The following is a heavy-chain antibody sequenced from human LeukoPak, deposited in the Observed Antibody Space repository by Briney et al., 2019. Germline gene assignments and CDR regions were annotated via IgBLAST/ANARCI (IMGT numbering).Heavy chain of an antibody. CDR2: INPNSGGT. CDR3: ARGSPADYDFFHFYYMDV. D-gene: IGHD3-3*01. Sequence: ASVKVSCKASGYTFTGYYMHWVRQAPGQGLEWMGWINPNSGGTNYAQKFQGRVTMTRDTSISTAYMELSRLRSDDTAVYYCARGSPADYDFFHFYYMDVWGKGTTVTVSS. J-gene: IGHJ6*03. CDR1: GYTFTGYY. V-gene: IGHV1-2*02.